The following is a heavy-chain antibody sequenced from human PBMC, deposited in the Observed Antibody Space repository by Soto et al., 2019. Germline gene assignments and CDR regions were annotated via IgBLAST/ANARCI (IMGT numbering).Heavy chain of an antibody. CDR2: TYYRSKWYN. CDR1: GDSVSSNSAA. J-gene: IGHJ2*01. CDR3: ARGPLDASSSWIYWYFDL. D-gene: IGHD6-13*01. Sequence: QVQLQQSGPGLVKPSQTLSLTCAISGDSVSSNSAAWNWIRQSPSRGLEWLGRTYYRSKWYNDYAVSVKSRITINPDTSKNQFSLQLNSVTPEDTAVYYCARGPLDASSSWIYWYFDLWGRGTLVTVSS. V-gene: IGHV6-1*01.